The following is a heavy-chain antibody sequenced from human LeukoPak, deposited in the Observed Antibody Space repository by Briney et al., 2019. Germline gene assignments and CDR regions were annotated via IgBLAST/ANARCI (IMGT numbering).Heavy chain of an antibody. D-gene: IGHD2-15*01. CDR3: TTRLQHHFDY. CDR2: ISSSGGTI. Sequence: PGGSLRLSCAASGFTFSSYEMNWVRQAPGKGLEWVSYISSSGGTIYYADSVKGRFTISRDNAKNSLYLQMDSLRAEDTAVYYCTTRLQHHFDYWGQGTQVTVSS. J-gene: IGHJ4*02. CDR1: GFTFSSYE. V-gene: IGHV3-48*03.